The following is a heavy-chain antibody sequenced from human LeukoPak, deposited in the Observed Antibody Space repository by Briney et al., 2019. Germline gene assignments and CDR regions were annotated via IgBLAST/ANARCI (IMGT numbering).Heavy chain of an antibody. CDR1: GGSISSGGYY. V-gene: IGHV4-31*03. D-gene: IGHD3-16*02. Sequence: SQTLSLTCTVSGGSISSGGYYWSWIRQHPGKGLEWIGYIYYSGSTYYNPSLKSRVTISVDTSKNQFSLKPSSVTAADTAVYYCARIGGVINNWFDPWGQGTLVTVSS. CDR2: IYYSGST. CDR3: ARIGGVINNWFDP. J-gene: IGHJ5*02.